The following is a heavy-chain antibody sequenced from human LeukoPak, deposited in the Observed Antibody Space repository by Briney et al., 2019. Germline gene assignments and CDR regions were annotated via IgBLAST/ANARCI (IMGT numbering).Heavy chain of an antibody. Sequence: ASVKVSCKASGYTSASYGISWVRQAPGQGLEWMGWISAYNGNTNYAQKLQGRVTMTTDTSTSTAYMELRSLRSDDTAVYYCARVQYYDFWSGSDYWGQGTLVTVSS. V-gene: IGHV1-18*01. J-gene: IGHJ4*02. CDR3: ARVQYYDFWSGSDY. D-gene: IGHD3-3*01. CDR1: GYTSASYG. CDR2: ISAYNGNT.